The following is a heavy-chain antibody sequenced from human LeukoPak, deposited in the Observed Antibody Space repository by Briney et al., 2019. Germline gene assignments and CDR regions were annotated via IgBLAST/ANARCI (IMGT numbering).Heavy chain of an antibody. Sequence: GRSLRLSCAASGFTFSSYAMHWVRQAPGKGLEWVAVISYDGSNKYYADSVKGRFTISRDNSKNTLYLQMNSLRAEDTAVYYCARDQAIRGVIITPLGYWGQGTLVTVSS. CDR3: ARDQAIRGVIITPLGY. J-gene: IGHJ4*02. D-gene: IGHD3-10*01. CDR2: ISYDGSNK. V-gene: IGHV3-30-3*01. CDR1: GFTFSSYA.